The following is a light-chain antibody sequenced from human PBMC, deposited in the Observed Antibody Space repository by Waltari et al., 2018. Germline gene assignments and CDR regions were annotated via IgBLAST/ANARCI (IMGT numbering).Light chain of an antibody. CDR3: QHYVRLPAT. CDR1: QSVSRA. J-gene: IGKJ1*01. CDR2: GAS. Sequence: EIVLTQSPGSLSSSPGERVTLSCRASQSVSRALAWYQKQPGQAPRLLIFGASNRATGIPDRFSGSGSETDFSLTISRLEPEDFAVYYCQHYVRLPATFGRGTKVEIK. V-gene: IGKV3-20*01.